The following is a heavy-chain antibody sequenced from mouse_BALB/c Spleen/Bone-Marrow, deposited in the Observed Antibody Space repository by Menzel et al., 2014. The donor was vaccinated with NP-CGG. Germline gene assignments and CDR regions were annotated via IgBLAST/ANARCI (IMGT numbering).Heavy chain of an antibody. CDR1: GFNIKDTY. CDR2: IDPANGST. J-gene: IGHJ3*01. V-gene: IGHV14-3*02. D-gene: IGHD1-1*01. CDR3: ASYIYGSSSFAY. Sequence: EVQLQQSGAELVKPGASVKLSCTASGFNIKDTYMHWVKQRPEQGLEWIGRIDPANGSTDYDPKFQGKATVTADTSSNTTYLQISSLTSEDAAVYYCASYIYGSSSFAYWGQGTLVTVSA.